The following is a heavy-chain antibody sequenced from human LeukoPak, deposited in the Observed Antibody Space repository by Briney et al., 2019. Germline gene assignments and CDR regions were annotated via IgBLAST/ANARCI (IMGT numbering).Heavy chain of an antibody. CDR2: IYYSGST. D-gene: IGHD5-18*01. J-gene: IGHJ6*03. CDR3: ARTTEGGYSYGYFYYYYMDV. CDR1: GGSISTYY. V-gene: IGHV4-59*01. Sequence: RTSETLSLTCTVSGGSISTYYWSWIRQPPGKGLEWIGYIYYSGSTNYKSSLKSRVTISVDTSKNQFSLKLSSVTAADTAVYYCARTTEGGYSYGYFYYYYMDVWGKGTTVTISS.